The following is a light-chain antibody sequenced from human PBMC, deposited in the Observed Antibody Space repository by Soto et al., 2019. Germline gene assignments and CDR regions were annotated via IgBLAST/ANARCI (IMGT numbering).Light chain of an antibody. J-gene: IGKJ1*01. CDR3: QQYNNWPPQWT. V-gene: IGKV3-20*01. CDR1: QSVSSSY. Sequence: EIVLTQSPGTLSLSQGERAALSCRASQSVSSSYLAWYQQKPGQAPRLLIYAASSRATGIPDRFSGSGSGTEFTLTISSLQSEDFAVYYCQQYNNWPPQWTFGQGTKVDI. CDR2: AAS.